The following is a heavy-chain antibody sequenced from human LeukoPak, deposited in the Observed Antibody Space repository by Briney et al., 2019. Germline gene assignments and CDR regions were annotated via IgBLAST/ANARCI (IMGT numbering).Heavy chain of an antibody. CDR1: GFTFSSYA. V-gene: IGHV3-48*01. CDR2: VGAIGSSTI. Sequence: GGSLRLSCGASGFTFSSYAMNWVRQAPGKGLEWVSYVGAIGSSTISYADSVMGRFTISRDNAKNSVFLQMNSLRAEDTAVYYCARDLHYAFDIWGQGTMVTVSS. J-gene: IGHJ3*02. CDR3: ARDLHYAFDI.